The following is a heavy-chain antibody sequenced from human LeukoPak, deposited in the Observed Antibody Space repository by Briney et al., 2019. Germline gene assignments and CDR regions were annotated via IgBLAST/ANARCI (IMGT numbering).Heavy chain of an antibody. CDR2: ISGSGGST. J-gene: IGHJ4*02. Sequence: PGGSLRLSCAASGFTFSSYAMSWARQAPGKGLEWVSAISGSGGSTYYADSVKGRFTISRDNSKNTLYLQMNSLRAEDTAVYYCAKHQYYYDSSGYYYSDYWGQGTLVTVSS. V-gene: IGHV3-23*01. CDR1: GFTFSSYA. CDR3: AKHQYYYDSSGYYYSDY. D-gene: IGHD3-22*01.